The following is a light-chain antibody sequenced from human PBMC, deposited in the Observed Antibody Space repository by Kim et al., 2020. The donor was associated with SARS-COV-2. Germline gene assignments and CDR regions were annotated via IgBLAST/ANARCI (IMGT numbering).Light chain of an antibody. J-gene: IGLJ1*01. CDR2: DVI. CDR1: SSDVGGYNF. CDR3: CSYAGSPPYV. V-gene: IGLV2-11*01. Sequence: QSALTQSRSVSGSPGQSVTISCTGTSSDVGGYNFVSWYQQHPGKAPKLIIYDVIERPSGVPDRFSASKSGNTASLTISGLQAEDEADYYCCSYAGSPPYVVGTGTKVTVL.